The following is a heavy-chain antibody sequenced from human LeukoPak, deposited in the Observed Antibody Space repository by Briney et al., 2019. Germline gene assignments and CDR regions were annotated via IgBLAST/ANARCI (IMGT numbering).Heavy chain of an antibody. Sequence: SETLSLTCTVSGGSISSYYWSWIRQSPGKGLEWIGYIFYSGSTNYNPSFKSRVTISVDTSKNQFSLKLSSVTAADTAVYYCARGVYIAAAQYGYWGQGTLVTVSS. V-gene: IGHV4-59*01. CDR1: GGSISSYY. J-gene: IGHJ4*02. CDR3: ARGVYIAAAQYGY. D-gene: IGHD6-13*01. CDR2: IFYSGST.